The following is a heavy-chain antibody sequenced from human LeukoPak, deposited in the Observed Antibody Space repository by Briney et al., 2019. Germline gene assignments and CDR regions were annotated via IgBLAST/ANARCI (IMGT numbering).Heavy chain of an antibody. CDR2: IYPGDSDT. D-gene: IGHD3-9*01. CDR1: GYSFTSYW. J-gene: IGHJ4*02. Sequence: GESLKISCKGSGYSFTSYWIGWVRQMPGKGLEWMGIIYPGDSDTRYSPSFQGQVTISADKSISTAYLQWSSLKASDTAMYYCARRPYDILTGYYLYYFDYWGQGTLATVSS. CDR3: ARRPYDILTGYYLYYFDY. V-gene: IGHV5-51*01.